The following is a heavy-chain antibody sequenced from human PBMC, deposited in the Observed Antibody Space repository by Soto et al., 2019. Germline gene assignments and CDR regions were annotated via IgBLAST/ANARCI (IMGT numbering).Heavy chain of an antibody. V-gene: IGHV3-74*01. J-gene: IGHJ1*01. CDR1: GFTFSGYW. CDR2: ISSDGSNT. Sequence: GESLKICCVASGFTFSGYWGNWVRQAPGKGLVWVSRISSDGSNTTYAESVKGRFTISRDHAKNTLYLQMNSLRVEDTAVYHCAREDSFDPFHHWGQGTLVTVSS. CDR3: AREDSFDPFHH. D-gene: IGHD2-21*01.